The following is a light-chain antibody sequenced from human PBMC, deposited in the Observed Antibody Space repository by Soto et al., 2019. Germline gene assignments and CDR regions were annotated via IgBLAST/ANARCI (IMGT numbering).Light chain of an antibody. Sequence: QSALTQPASVSGSPGQSITISFTGTSSDVGGYNYVSWYQQHPGKAPKLMIYDVSNRPSGVSNRFSGSKSANTASLTISGLQAEDEADYYCSSYTGSSTHVVFGGGTKLTVL. CDR2: DVS. V-gene: IGLV2-14*01. CDR1: SSDVGGYNY. CDR3: SSYTGSSTHVV. J-gene: IGLJ2*01.